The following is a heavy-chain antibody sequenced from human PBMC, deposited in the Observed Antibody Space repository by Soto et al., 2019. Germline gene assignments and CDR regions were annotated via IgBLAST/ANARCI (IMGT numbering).Heavy chain of an antibody. CDR3: ARRLKDSGAFYAFWSGHVGSYFAS. CDR2: IYWDDDK. D-gene: IGHD3-3*01. Sequence: QITLTESGPTLVKPTQTLTLTCTFSGFSLSTSGVGVGWIRQTPGKALEWLALIYWDDDKRYSPFLKSRLTTSTDTSKNTAVITMTNIDPVDTATYYCARRLKDSGAFYAFWSGHVGSYFASWGQGTRVNVSS. J-gene: IGHJ4*02. V-gene: IGHV2-5*02. CDR1: GFSLSTSGVG.